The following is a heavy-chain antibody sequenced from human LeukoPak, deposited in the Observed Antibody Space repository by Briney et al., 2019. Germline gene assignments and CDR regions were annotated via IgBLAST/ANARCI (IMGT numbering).Heavy chain of an antibody. Sequence: GGSLRLSCAASGFTFSSYAMSWVRQAPRKGLEWVSAISGSGGSTYYADSVKGRFTISRDNSKNTLYLQMNSLRAEDTAVYYCAKDQQSFHDFWSGYGSYFDYWGQGTLVTVSS. CDR1: GFTFSSYA. J-gene: IGHJ4*02. V-gene: IGHV3-23*01. D-gene: IGHD3-3*01. CDR3: AKDQQSFHDFWSGYGSYFDY. CDR2: ISGSGGST.